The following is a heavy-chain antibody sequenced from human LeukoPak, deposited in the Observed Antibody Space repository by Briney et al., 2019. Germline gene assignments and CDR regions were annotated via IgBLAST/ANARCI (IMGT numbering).Heavy chain of an antibody. CDR1: GYTFTGYY. CDR3: ARDWRMMYCSGGSCYGLDY. V-gene: IGHV1-2*02. J-gene: IGHJ4*02. Sequence: GASVKVSCKASGYTFTGYYMHWVRQAPGQGLEWMGWINPNSGGTNYAQKFQGRVTMTRDTSISTAYMELSRLRSDDTAVYYCARDWRMMYCSGGSCYGLDYWGQRTLVTVSS. D-gene: IGHD2-15*01. CDR2: INPNSGGT.